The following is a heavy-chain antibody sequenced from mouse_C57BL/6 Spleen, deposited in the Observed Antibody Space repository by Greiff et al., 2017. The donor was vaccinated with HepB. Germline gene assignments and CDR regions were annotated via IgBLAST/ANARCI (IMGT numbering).Heavy chain of an antibody. D-gene: IGHD2-4*01. Sequence: VQLQQSGPELVKPGASVKISCKASGYAFSSSWMNWVKQRPGKGLEWIGRIYPGDGDTNYNGKFKGKATLTEDKSSSTAYMQLSSLTSEDSAVYCWARDDYDYDFSCAYWGQGTRVTVSA. J-gene: IGHJ3*01. CDR3: ARDDYDYDFSCAY. CDR2: IYPGDGDT. V-gene: IGHV1-82*01. CDR1: GYAFSSSW.